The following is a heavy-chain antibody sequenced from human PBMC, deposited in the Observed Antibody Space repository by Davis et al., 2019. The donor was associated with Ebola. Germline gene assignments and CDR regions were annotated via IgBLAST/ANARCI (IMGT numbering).Heavy chain of an antibody. Sequence: PGGSLRLSCEGSGFSFNKAWMNWVRQAPGKGLEWVAVVSHSERERFYADSVKGRFTISRDNSENTLYLQMNSLTADDTSVYYCARAGFDEVLDYWGQGTPVTVSS. CDR3: ARAGFDEVLDY. V-gene: IGHV3-30*03. D-gene: IGHD3-3*01. J-gene: IGHJ4*02. CDR1: GFSFNKAW. CDR2: VSHSERER.